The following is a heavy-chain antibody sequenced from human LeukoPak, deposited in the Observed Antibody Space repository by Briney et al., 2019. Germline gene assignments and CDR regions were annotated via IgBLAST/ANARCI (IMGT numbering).Heavy chain of an antibody. J-gene: IGHJ4*02. CDR3: ASMITFGGVIVTPEYYFGY. D-gene: IGHD3-16*02. Sequence: SVKVSCKASGGTFSSYAISWVRQAPGQGLEWMGRIIPILGIANYAQKFQGRVTITADKSTSTAYMELSSLRSEDTAVYYCASMITFGGVIVTPEYYFGYWGQGTLVTVSS. V-gene: IGHV1-69*04. CDR2: IIPILGIA. CDR1: GGTFSSYA.